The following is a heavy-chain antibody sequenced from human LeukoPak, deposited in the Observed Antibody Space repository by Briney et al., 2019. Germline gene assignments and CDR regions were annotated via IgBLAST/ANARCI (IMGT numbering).Heavy chain of an antibody. Sequence: PGGSLRLSCAASGFTFSSYWMDWVRQTPGKGMGWVSRINGAGRSISYADSVKGRVTISRDNAKNTLYLQMNNLRAEDTAVYYCARGGDYKNDCWGQGTLVTVSS. D-gene: IGHD4-17*01. CDR2: INGAGRSI. J-gene: IGHJ4*02. CDR3: ARGGDYKNDC. V-gene: IGHV3-74*01. CDR1: GFTFSSYW.